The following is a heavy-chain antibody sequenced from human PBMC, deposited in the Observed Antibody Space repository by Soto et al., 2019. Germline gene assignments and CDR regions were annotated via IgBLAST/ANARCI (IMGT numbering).Heavy chain of an antibody. D-gene: IGHD3-9*01. CDR3: ARRLRYFDWLLYQFDY. J-gene: IGHJ4*02. CDR2: INHSGST. V-gene: IGHV4-34*01. Sequence: PSETLSLTCAVYGGSFSGYYWSWIRQPPGKGLEWIGEINHSGSTNYNPSLKSRVTISVDTSKNQFSLKLSSVTAADTAVYYCARRLRYFDWLLYQFDYWGQGTLVTVSS. CDR1: GGSFSGYY.